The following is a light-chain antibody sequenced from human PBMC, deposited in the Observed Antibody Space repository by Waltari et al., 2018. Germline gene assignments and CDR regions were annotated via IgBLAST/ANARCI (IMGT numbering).Light chain of an antibody. Sequence: EIVMTQSPATLSVSPGERATLSCRASQSISIYLAWFQQKPGQAPRRLIYHASTRATGIPARLSGSWSGTEFTLTISSLQSEDFAVYYCQQYYDGRTFGQGTKLEIK. CDR2: HAS. CDR3: QQYYDGRT. J-gene: IGKJ2*01. V-gene: IGKV3-15*01. CDR1: QSISIY.